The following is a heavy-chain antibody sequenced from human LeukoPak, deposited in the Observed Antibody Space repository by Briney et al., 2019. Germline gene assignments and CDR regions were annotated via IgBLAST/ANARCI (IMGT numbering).Heavy chain of an antibody. D-gene: IGHD3-3*01. CDR2: IYYSGST. J-gene: IGHJ6*03. CDR3: ARLLGGDFWSGRPVYYYYYMDV. CDR1: GGSISSSSYY. Sequence: KPSETLSLTCTVSGGSISSSSYYWGWIRQPPGKGLEWIGSIYYSGSTYYNPSLESRVTISVDTSKNQFSLKLSSVTAADTAVYYCARLLGGDFWSGRPVYYYYYMDVWGKGTTVTVSS. V-gene: IGHV4-39*01.